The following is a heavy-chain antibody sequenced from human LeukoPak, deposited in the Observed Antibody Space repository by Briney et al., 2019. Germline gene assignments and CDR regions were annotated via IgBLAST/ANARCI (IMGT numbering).Heavy chain of an antibody. CDR2: IIPIFGTA. V-gene: IGHV1-69*05. CDR3: ARDGSSLVPDYYFDY. CDR1: GGTFSSYA. D-gene: IGHD2-15*01. J-gene: IGHJ4*02. Sequence: SVTVSCTASGGTFSSYAISWVRQAPGQGLEWMGGIIPIFGTANYAQKFQGRVTITTDESTSTAYMELSSLRSEDTAVYYCARDGSSLVPDYYFDYWGQGTLVTVSS.